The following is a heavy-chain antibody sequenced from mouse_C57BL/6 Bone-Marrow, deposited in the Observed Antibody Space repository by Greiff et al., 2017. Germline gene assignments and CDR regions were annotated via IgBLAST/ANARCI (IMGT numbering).Heavy chain of an antibody. CDR2: IYPRSGNT. CDR1: GYTFTSYG. CDR3: ARQGWLLLTWFAD. D-gene: IGHD2-3*01. V-gene: IGHV1-81*01. Sequence: QVQLQQSGAELARPGASVKLSCKASGYTFTSYGISWVKQRTGQGLEWIGEIYPRSGNTYYNEKFKGQATLTADKSSSTAYMELRSLASEDSAVYFCARQGWLLLTWFADWGTGTLVTVSA. J-gene: IGHJ3*01.